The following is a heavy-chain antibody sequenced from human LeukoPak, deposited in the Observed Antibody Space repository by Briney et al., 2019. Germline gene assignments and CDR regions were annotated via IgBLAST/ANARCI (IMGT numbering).Heavy chain of an antibody. V-gene: IGHV5-51*01. Sequence: GESLKISCKGSGYSFISYWIGWVRQMPGKGLEWMGIIYPGDSDTRYSPSFEGQVTISADKSISAAYLQWSSLKASDTAMYYCARPAYCGGDRYSDAFDIWGQGTMVTVSS. CDR1: GYSFISYW. D-gene: IGHD2-21*01. CDR3: ARPAYCGGDRYSDAFDI. J-gene: IGHJ3*02. CDR2: IYPGDSDT.